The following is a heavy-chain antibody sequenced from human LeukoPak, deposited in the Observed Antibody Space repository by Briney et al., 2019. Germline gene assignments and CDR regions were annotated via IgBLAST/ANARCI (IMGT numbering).Heavy chain of an antibody. CDR3: ARDGPGYSYAFEI. CDR2: IYYSGST. Sequence: PSETLSLTCTVSGGSISSYYWSWIRQPPGKGLEWIGYIYYSGSTNYNPSLKSRVTISVDTSKNQFSLKLSSVTAADTAVYYCARDGPGYSYAFEIWGQGTMVTVSS. J-gene: IGHJ3*02. CDR1: GGSISSYY. V-gene: IGHV4-59*01. D-gene: IGHD5-18*01.